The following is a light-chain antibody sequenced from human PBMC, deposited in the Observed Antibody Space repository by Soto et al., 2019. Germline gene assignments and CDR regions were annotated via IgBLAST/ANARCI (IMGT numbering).Light chain of an antibody. CDR1: SSDVGGYNY. V-gene: IGLV2-14*01. Sequence: QSVLTQPASVSGSPGQSITISCTGTSSDVGGYNYVSWYQQHPGKAPKLMIYEVSNRPSGVSNRFSGSKSGNTASLTISGLXXXXXXXXXCXXXISSSTGVFGTGTKLTVL. CDR3: XXXISSSTGV. J-gene: IGLJ1*01. CDR2: EVS.